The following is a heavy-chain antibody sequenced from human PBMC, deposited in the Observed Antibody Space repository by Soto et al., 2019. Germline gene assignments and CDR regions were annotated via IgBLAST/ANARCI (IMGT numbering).Heavy chain of an antibody. CDR2: IVVGSGNT. J-gene: IGHJ6*02. CDR3: AAPENYYYYYGMDV. V-gene: IGHV1-58*01. Sequence: SVKVSCKASGFTFTSSAVQWVRQARGQRLEWIGWIVVGSGNTNYAQKIQERVTITRDMSTSTAYMELSSLRSEDTAVYYCAAPENYYYYYGMDVWGQGTTVTVSS. CDR1: GFTFTSSA.